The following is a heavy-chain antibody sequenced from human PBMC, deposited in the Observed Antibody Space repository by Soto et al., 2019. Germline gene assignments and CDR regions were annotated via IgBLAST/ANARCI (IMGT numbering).Heavy chain of an antibody. J-gene: IGHJ5*02. D-gene: IGHD2-21*02. CDR3: AKVAAICGGDCYANWFDP. CDR2: ISYDGSNK. CDR1: GFTFSSYG. V-gene: IGHV3-30*18. Sequence: QVQLVESGGGVVQPGRSLRLSCAASGFTFSSYGMHWVRQAPGKGLEWVAVISYDGSNKYYADSVKGRFTISRDNSKNTLYLQMNSLRAEDTAVYYCAKVAAICGGDCYANWFDPWGLGTLVTVSS.